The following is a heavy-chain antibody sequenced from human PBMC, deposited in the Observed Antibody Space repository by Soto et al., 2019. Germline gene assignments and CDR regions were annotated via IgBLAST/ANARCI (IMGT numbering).Heavy chain of an antibody. Sequence: EVQLVESGGGLVQPGGSLRLSCVASGFTFSTDSMXXXXXXXXKGLEWVAHISTSGATRYYADSVKGRFTISRDNXXXXXXXXXXXXXXXXXXXXXXXXXXXXXFDYWGQGTLVTVSS. V-gene: IGHV3-48*01. CDR3: XXXXXXXFDY. CDR1: GFTFSTDS. CDR2: ISTSGATR. J-gene: IGHJ4*02.